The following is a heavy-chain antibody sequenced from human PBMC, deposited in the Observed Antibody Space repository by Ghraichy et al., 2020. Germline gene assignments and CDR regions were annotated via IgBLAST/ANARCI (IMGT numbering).Heavy chain of an antibody. J-gene: IGHJ4*02. V-gene: IGHV4-61*02. D-gene: IGHD3-16*01. CDR1: GGSLSSGSYY. CDR2: IHTNGNT. CDR3: ATFVGGVTMGY. Sequence: SENLSLTCTVSGGSLSSGSYYWSWIRQPAGMGLEWIGRIHTNGNTDYNASFTGRATISVDRSKNQFSLRLSSVTAADTAVYYCATFVGGVTMGYWGQGTLVTVSS.